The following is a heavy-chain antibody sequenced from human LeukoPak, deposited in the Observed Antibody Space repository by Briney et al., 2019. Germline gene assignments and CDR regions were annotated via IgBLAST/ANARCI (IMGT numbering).Heavy chain of an antibody. Sequence: GGSLRLSCAASGFTFSSYWMSWVRQAPGKGLEWVANIKQDGSEKYYVDSVKGRFTISRDNAKNSLYLQMNSLRAEDTAVYYCAREGKTMVRGVINFLDYWGQGTLVTVSS. CDR2: IKQDGSEK. CDR3: AREGKTMVRGVINFLDY. V-gene: IGHV3-7*01. J-gene: IGHJ4*02. CDR1: GFTFSSYW. D-gene: IGHD3-10*01.